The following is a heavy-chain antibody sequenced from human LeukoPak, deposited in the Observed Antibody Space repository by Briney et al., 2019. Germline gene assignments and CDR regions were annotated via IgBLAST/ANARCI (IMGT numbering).Heavy chain of an antibody. CDR1: GFTFSSYA. D-gene: IGHD3-10*01. Sequence: GGSLRLSCAASGFTFSSYAMHWVRQAPGKGLEWVAVISYDGSNKYYADSVKGRFTISRDNSKNTLYLQMNSLRAEDTAVYYCARRGAHDAFDIWGQRTMVTVSS. CDR3: ARRGAHDAFDI. J-gene: IGHJ3*02. CDR2: ISYDGSNK. V-gene: IGHV3-30-3*01.